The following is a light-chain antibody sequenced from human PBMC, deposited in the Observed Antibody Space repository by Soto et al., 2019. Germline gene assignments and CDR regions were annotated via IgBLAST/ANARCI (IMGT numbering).Light chain of an antibody. Sequence: QSVLTQPASVSGSPGQSITISCSGTSSDVGNYNFVSWYQQHPGKAPKLMIYEVTRRPSGISDRFSGSKSGNTASLTISGLQAEDEADYSCCSYTGRSTLVFGGGTKLTVL. V-gene: IGLV2-23*02. CDR1: SSDVGNYNF. J-gene: IGLJ2*01. CDR2: EVT. CDR3: CSYTGRSTLV.